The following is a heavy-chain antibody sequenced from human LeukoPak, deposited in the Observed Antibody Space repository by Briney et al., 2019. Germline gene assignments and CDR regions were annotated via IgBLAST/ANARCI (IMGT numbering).Heavy chain of an antibody. V-gene: IGHV3-23*01. D-gene: IGHD2-2*01. Sequence: GGSLRLSCAASGFTFSSYAMSWVRQAPGKGLEWVSAISGSGGSTYYADSVKGRFTISRDNSKNTLYLQMNSLRAEDTAVYYCAKELGYCSSTSCSYNWFDPWGQGTLVTVSS. CDR2: ISGSGGST. CDR1: GFTFSSYA. J-gene: IGHJ5*02. CDR3: AKELGYCSSTSCSYNWFDP.